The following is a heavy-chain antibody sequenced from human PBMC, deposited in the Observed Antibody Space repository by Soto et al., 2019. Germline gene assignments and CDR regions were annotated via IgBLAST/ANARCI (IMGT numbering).Heavy chain of an antibody. J-gene: IGHJ6*02. CDR2: IYYSGST. CDR3: ARHGDSSGWPYYYYYGMDV. Sequence: QLQLQESGPGLVKPSETLSLTCTVSGGSISSSSYYWGWIRQPPGKGLEWIGSIYYSGSTYYNPSLQSTVTISVDTSKNQFSVKLSSVTAADTAVYYCARHGDSSGWPYYYYYGMDVWGQGTTVTVSS. D-gene: IGHD6-19*01. V-gene: IGHV4-39*01. CDR1: GGSISSSSYY.